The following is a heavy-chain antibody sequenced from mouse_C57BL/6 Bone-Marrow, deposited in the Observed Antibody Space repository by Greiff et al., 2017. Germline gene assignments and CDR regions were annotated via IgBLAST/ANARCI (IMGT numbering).Heavy chain of an antibody. V-gene: IGHV5-6*01. CDR1: GFTFSSYG. Sequence: EVKVVESGGDLVKPGGSLKLSCAASGFTFSSYGMSWVRQTPDKRLEWVATISSGGSYNYYPDSVKGRFTISRDNAKNTLYLQMSSLKSEDTAMYYCARHVGIRGWFAYWGQGTLVTVSA. J-gene: IGHJ3*01. CDR2: ISSGGSYN. CDR3: ARHVGIRGWFAY.